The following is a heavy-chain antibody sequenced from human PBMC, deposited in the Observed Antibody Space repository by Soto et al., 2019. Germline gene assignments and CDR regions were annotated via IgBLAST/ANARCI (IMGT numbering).Heavy chain of an antibody. J-gene: IGHJ4*02. Sequence: GGSLRLSCAASGFTFSSYSMNWVRQAPGKGLEWVSSISSSSSDRYYSDSVRGRFTISRDNAKNSLYLQMNSLRAEDTAVYYCARLMVSSSSDYWGQGTLVTVSS. CDR1: GFTFSSYS. CDR2: ISSSSSDR. D-gene: IGHD6-6*01. CDR3: ARLMVSSSSDY. V-gene: IGHV3-21*01.